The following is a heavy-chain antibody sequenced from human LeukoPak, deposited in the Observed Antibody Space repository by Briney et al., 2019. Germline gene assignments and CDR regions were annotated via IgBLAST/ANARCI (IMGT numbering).Heavy chain of an antibody. CDR2: ISINGETT. CDR3: AQGFSSGWYPN. V-gene: IGHV3-23*01. J-gene: IGHJ4*02. Sequence: GGSLRLSCAVSGFSVNSFGMSWVREAPGKGRECISAISINGETTWYADSVKGRFIISRDNSKNALYLQLSSLRVEDTAVYYCAQGFSSGWYPNRGQGSLVSVPS. D-gene: IGHD6-19*01. CDR1: GFSVNSFG.